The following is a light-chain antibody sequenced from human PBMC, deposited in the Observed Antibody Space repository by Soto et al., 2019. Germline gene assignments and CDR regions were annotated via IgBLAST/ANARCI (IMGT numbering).Light chain of an antibody. V-gene: IGLV2-23*03. CDR3: CSYAGSSTFDVV. J-gene: IGLJ2*01. CDR2: EGS. Sequence: QSVLTQPASVSGSPGQSITISCTGTSSDVGSYNLVSWYQQHPGKAPKLMIYEGSKLPSGVSHRFSGAKSGNTASLTISGLQAADEAAYYCCSYAGSSTFDVVFGGGTKLTVL. CDR1: SSDVGSYNL.